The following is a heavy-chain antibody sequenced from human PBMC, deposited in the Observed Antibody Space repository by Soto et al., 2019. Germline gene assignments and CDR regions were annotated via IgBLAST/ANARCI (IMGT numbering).Heavy chain of an antibody. Sequence: GGSLRLSCAVSGFTFSDYYMTWIRQAPGKGLEWVSYISSSTSHTNYADSVKGRFTISRDNAKNSLFLQMNSLRAEDTAVYYCARGLIIGSQYSGGWYYFDSWGQGTQVTVSS. D-gene: IGHD1-26*01. V-gene: IGHV3-11*05. CDR1: GFTFSDYY. CDR2: ISSSTSHT. CDR3: ARGLIIGSQYSGGWYYFDS. J-gene: IGHJ4*02.